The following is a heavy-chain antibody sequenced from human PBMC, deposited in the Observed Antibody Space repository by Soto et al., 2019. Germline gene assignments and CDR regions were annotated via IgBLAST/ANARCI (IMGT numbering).Heavy chain of an antibody. CDR1: GFTFSSYS. CDR2: ISSSSSYI. Sequence: EVQLVESGGGLVKPGGSLRLSCAASGFTFSSYSMNWVRQAPGKGLEWVSSISSSSSYIYYADSVKGRFTITRDNANHLLYLQMNSLRAEDTAVYYCARGRGAAGTDSVQYYGMDVWGQGTTVTVSS. CDR3: ARGRGAAGTDSVQYYGMDV. V-gene: IGHV3-21*01. J-gene: IGHJ6*02. D-gene: IGHD6-13*01.